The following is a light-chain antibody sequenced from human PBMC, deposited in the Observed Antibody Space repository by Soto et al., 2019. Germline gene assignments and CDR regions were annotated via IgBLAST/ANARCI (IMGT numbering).Light chain of an antibody. CDR2: EVS. Sequence: QSVLTQPASVSGSPGQLITISCTGTSSDIGAYNSVSWYQQYPGKAPKLVIFEVSHRPSGVSNRFSGSKSGNTASLTISGLQAEDEADYYCRSDTIGTTFGNVFGTGTKVTVL. CDR3: RSDTIGTTFGNV. V-gene: IGLV2-14*01. J-gene: IGLJ1*01. CDR1: SSDIGAYNS.